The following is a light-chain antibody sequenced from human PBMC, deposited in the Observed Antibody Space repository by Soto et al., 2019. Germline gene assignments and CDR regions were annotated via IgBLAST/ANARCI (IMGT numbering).Light chain of an antibody. J-gene: IGLJ3*02. Sequence: QSALTQPPSVSGAPGQRVTISCTGSSSNIGAGYEVHWYQQLPETAPKLLIYTDYQRPSGVPDRFSGSRSGTSASLAISGLQAEDEADYYCASWDDSLNGGVFGGGTQLTVL. V-gene: IGLV1-40*01. CDR2: TDY. CDR3: ASWDDSLNGGV. CDR1: SSNIGAGYE.